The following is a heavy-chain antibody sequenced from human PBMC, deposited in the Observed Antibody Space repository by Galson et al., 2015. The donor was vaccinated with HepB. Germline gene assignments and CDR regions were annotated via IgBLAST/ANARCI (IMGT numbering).Heavy chain of an antibody. J-gene: IGHJ6*02. CDR1: GFTFSDYY. D-gene: IGHD6-13*01. CDR2: IGSGSSHT. V-gene: IGHV3-11*06. Sequence: SLRLSCAASGFTFSDYYMSWIRQAPGKGLEWVSYIGSGSSHTNHADSVKGRFTTSRDNAKNSLYLQMNSLRVEDTAVYYCTRDDGRGVAAAGTNYYGMDVWGQGTTVTVSS. CDR3: TRDDGRGVAAAGTNYYGMDV.